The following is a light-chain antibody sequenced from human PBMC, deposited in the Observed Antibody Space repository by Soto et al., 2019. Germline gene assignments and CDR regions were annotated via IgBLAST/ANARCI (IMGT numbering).Light chain of an antibody. J-gene: IGKJ4*01. V-gene: IGKV3-20*01. CDR2: GAS. Sequence: EIVLTQSPGTLSLSPGERATLSCRASQSVSSSYLAWYQQKPGQAPRLLIYGASSRATGIPDRFSGSGSGTHLSLTISILEPEDCSVYYCPQYVSSPPKLTCGGGTKVEIK. CDR3: PQYVSSPPKLT. CDR1: QSVSSSY.